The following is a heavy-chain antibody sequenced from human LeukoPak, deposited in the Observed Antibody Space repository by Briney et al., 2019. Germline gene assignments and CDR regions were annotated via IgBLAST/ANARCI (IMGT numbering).Heavy chain of an antibody. CDR3: AKSRRFGESAKYYFDY. Sequence: PGRSLRLSCAASGFTFSSYGMHWVRQAPGKGLEWVAVISYDGSNKYYADSVKGRFTISRDNSKNTLYLQMNSLRAEDTAVYYCAKSRRFGESAKYYFDYWGQGTLVTVSS. CDR2: ISYDGSNK. D-gene: IGHD3-10*01. J-gene: IGHJ4*02. V-gene: IGHV3-30*18. CDR1: GFTFSSYG.